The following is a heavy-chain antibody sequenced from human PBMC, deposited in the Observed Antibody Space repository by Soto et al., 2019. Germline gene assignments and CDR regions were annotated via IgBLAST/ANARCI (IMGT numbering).Heavy chain of an antibody. CDR3: ARDYDGALGY. V-gene: IGHV3-33*01. CDR1: GYTFSSYG. D-gene: IGHD3-3*01. CDR2: IWYDGSNK. J-gene: IGHJ4*02. Sequence: QVQLVESGGGVVQPGRSLRLSCAASGYTFSSYGMHWVRQAPGKGLEWVAVIWYDGSNKYYADSVKGRFTISRDNSKNTLYLQMNSLRAEDTAVYYCARDYDGALGYWGQGTLVTVSS.